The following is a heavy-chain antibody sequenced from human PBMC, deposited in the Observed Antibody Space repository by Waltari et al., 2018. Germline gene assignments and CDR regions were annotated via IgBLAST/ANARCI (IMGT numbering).Heavy chain of an antibody. J-gene: IGHJ4*02. V-gene: IGHV4-39*07. CDR1: GDSISSGTYS. Sequence: QLHLQESGPGLVRPSETLSLTCTVSGDSISSGTYSWGWVRQPPGKGLEWLATIYYTGSTFYNPALKRRVTMSVDSSKNHFSLKLSSVTAADTAVYYCARQFWNGYFDRFDFWGQGTLVTVSS. CDR2: IYYTGST. CDR3: ARQFWNGYFDRFDF. D-gene: IGHD3-3*01.